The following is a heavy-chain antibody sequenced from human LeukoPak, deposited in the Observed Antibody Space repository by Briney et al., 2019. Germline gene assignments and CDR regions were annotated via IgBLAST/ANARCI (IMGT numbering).Heavy chain of an antibody. CDR3: TRRAAAGALDY. CDR1: GFTFSDHY. V-gene: IGHV3-72*01. Sequence: GGSLRLSCAASGFTFSDHYMDWVRQAPGKGLEWVGRIRSKANSYTSEYAASVKGKFTISRDDSKNSLYLQMNSLKTEDTAVYYCTRRAAAGALDYWGQGTLVTVSS. J-gene: IGHJ4*02. CDR2: IRSKANSYTS. D-gene: IGHD6-13*01.